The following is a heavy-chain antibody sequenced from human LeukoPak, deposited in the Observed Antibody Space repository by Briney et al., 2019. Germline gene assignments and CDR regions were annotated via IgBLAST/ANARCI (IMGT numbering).Heavy chain of an antibody. J-gene: IGHJ4*02. Sequence: GRSLRLSCAASGFTFSSYGMHWVRQAPGKGLEGVAVIWYDGSNKYYADSVKGRFTISRDNSKNTLYLQMNSLRAEDTAVYYCARGDYYDSSGYYRPGYWGQGTLVTVSS. V-gene: IGHV3-33*01. CDR3: ARGDYYDSSGYYRPGY. CDR1: GFTFSSYG. CDR2: IWYDGSNK. D-gene: IGHD3-22*01.